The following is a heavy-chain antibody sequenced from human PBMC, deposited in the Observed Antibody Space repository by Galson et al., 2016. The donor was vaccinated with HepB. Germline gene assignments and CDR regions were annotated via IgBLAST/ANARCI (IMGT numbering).Heavy chain of an antibody. V-gene: IGHV5-51*01. CDR1: GYSFTSYW. J-gene: IGHJ4*02. D-gene: IGHD3-22*01. Sequence: SGAEVKEPGESLKISCEGSGYSFTSYWTGWVRQMPGKGLEWMGIIYPGDSDTRNSPSFQGQVTIPADKSISTAYLQWGSLKASDTAIYYCARQRSYADSSGYYYVFDYWGQGTLVTVSS. CDR2: IYPGDSDT. CDR3: ARQRSYADSSGYYYVFDY.